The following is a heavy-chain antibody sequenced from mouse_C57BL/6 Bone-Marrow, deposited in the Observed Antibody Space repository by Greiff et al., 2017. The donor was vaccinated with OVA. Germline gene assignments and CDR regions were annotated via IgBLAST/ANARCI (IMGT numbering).Heavy chain of an antibody. Sequence: QVQLKQSGAELVRPGTSVKMSCKASGYTFTNYWLGWAKQRPGHGLAWIGDIYPGGGYTNYNEKFKGKATLTADKSSSTAYMQFSSLTSEDSAIYYCARHHYYGSSPFAYWGQGTLVTVSA. J-gene: IGHJ3*01. CDR1: GYTFTNYW. CDR3: ARHHYYGSSPFAY. D-gene: IGHD1-1*01. V-gene: IGHV1-63*01. CDR2: IYPGGGYT.